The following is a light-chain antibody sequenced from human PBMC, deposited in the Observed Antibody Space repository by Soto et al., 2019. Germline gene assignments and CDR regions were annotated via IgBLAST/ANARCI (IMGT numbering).Light chain of an antibody. CDR2: AAS. CDR1: QGISSR. Sequence: DRQMTQSPYSVSASVGDRVTITCRESQGISSRVAWYHQKPGTSPKLLIYAASTLQSGVPARFSGSGSGTNFTLTISSLQPEDFATYYCQQSNNFPWTFGQTPKVAIK. CDR3: QQSNNFPWT. J-gene: IGKJ1*01. V-gene: IGKV1-12*01.